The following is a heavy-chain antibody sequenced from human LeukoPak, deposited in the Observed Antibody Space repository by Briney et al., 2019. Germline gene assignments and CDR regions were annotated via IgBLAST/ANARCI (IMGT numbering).Heavy chain of an antibody. Sequence: PSETLSLTCTVSGDSISRGTYYWTWIRQPAGKGLEWVGRIYTTGSTDYSSSLRSRVTISLDTSKNQFSLRLSSVTAADTAIYYCSRGGIGYYATLGYWGQGFQVTVSS. V-gene: IGHV4-61*02. CDR1: GDSISRGTYY. J-gene: IGHJ4*02. CDR3: SRGGIGYYATLGY. D-gene: IGHD3-22*01. CDR2: IYTTGST.